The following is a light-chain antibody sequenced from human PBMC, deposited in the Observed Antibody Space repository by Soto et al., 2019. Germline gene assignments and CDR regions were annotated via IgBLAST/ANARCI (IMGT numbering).Light chain of an antibody. J-gene: IGKJ1*01. V-gene: IGKV2-28*01. CDR3: MQALQTPWT. CDR2: LAS. CDR1: QSLLHIDAYDS. Sequence: MSQSPLSLPVSPEEPAAISCRSSQSLLHIDAYDSLDWSRQNPGQRPXXLXYLASTRPSGAPHRSTGSGSGTDFTLNISRVESEDVRVYSCMQALQTPWTSGQGTKV.